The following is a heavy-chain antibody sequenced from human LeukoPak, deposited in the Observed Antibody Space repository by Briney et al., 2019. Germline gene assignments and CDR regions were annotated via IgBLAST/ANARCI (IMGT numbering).Heavy chain of an antibody. J-gene: IGHJ4*02. Sequence: SETLSLTCAVYGGSFCGYYWSWIRQPPGKGLEWIGEINHSGSTNYNPSLKSRVTISVDTSKNQFSLKLSSVTAADTAVYYCARDDILTGYQPGDYWGQGTLVTVSS. CDR3: ARDDILTGYQPGDY. CDR1: GGSFCGYY. V-gene: IGHV4-34*01. D-gene: IGHD3-9*01. CDR2: INHSGST.